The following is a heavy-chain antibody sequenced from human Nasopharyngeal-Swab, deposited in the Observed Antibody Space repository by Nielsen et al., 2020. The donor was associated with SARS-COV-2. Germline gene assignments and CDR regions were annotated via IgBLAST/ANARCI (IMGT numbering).Heavy chain of an antibody. CDR2: INHSGST. J-gene: IGHJ4*02. CDR3: ARGPVVAYCGGDCYSEVILPGFDY. CDR1: GGSFSGYD. Sequence: GSLRLSCAVYGGSFSGYDWSWIRQPPGKGLEWIGEINHSGSTTYNPSLKSRVTISVDTSKNQFSLKLSSVTAADTALYYCARGPVVAYCGGDCYSEVILPGFDYWGQGTLVTVSS. D-gene: IGHD2-21*02. V-gene: IGHV4-34*01.